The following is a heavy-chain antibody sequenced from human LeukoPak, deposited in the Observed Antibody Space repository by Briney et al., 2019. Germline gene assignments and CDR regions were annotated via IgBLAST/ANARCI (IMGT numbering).Heavy chain of an antibody. V-gene: IGHV4-34*01. D-gene: IGHD3-16*02. J-gene: IGHJ4*02. CDR1: GGSFSGYY. CDR3: ARVAFYVYVWGSYRPFDY. Sequence: PSETLSLTCAVYGGSFSGYYWSWIRQPPGKGLEWIGEINHSGSTNYNPSLKSRVTISVDTSKNQFSLKLSSVTAADTAVYYCARVAFYVYVWGSYRPFDYWGQGTLVTVSS. CDR2: INHSGST.